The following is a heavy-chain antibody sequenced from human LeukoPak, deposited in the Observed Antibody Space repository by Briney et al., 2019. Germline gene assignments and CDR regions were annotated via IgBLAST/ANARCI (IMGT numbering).Heavy chain of an antibody. CDR1: GYTLTELS. V-gene: IGHV1-24*01. CDR2: FDPEDGET. D-gene: IGHD1/OR15-1a*01. CDR3: ARHRQAVQLRNIPDFDY. J-gene: IGHJ4*02. Sequence: ASVKVSCKVSGYTLTELSVHWVRQAPGKGLEWMGGFDPEDGETIYAQKFQGRVTMTEDTSTDTAYMELSSLRSEDTAVYYCARHRQAVQLRNIPDFDYWGQGTLVTVSS.